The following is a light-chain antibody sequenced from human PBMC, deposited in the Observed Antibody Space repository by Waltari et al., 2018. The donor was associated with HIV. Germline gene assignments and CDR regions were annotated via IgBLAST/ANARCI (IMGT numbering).Light chain of an antibody. Sequence: SYELTQPHSVSVAPGQTAMITCGGNNIESKSVQWYQQKPGQAPVLVIYFDLDRPSGIPERVAGAVSGNTATRTISRVDAGDEADYYCQVWDRSSAQVIFGGGTKLAVL. CDR2: FDL. CDR1: NIESKS. J-gene: IGLJ2*01. V-gene: IGLV3-21*04. CDR3: QVWDRSSAQVI.